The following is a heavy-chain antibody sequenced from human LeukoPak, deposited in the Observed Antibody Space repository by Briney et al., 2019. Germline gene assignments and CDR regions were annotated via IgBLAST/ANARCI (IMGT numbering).Heavy chain of an antibody. D-gene: IGHD3-22*01. CDR1: GFTFSSYA. J-gene: IGHJ4*02. V-gene: IGHV3-30*09. CDR3: AREVSEGFDF. CDR2: ISYDGSNK. Sequence: GGSLRLSCAASGFTFSSYAMHWVRQAPGKGLEWVAVISYDGSNKYYADSVKGRFAISRDNAKNSLYLQMNSLRAEDTALYYCAREVSEGFDFWGQGTLVTVSS.